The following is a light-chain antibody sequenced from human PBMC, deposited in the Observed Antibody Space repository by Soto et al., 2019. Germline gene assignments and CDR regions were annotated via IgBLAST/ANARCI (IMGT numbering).Light chain of an antibody. Sequence: ELVLTPSPVTLSVSAEKRATLSCKASQSVSSSYLAWYQQKPGQAPRLLIYGASSRATGIPDRFSGSGSGTDFTLTISRLEPEDFAVYYCQQYGSSPRITFGQGTRLEIK. CDR1: QSVSSSY. CDR2: GAS. CDR3: QQYGSSPRIT. V-gene: IGKV3-20*01. J-gene: IGKJ5*01.